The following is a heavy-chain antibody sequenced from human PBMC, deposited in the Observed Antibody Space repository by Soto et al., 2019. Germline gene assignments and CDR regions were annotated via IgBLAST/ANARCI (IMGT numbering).Heavy chain of an antibody. V-gene: IGHV1-18*01. CDR1: GYSFTRYG. CDR3: ARDKGFGESDV. Sequence: QVQLLQSGAEVKKPWASVKVSCKASGYSFTRYGISWVRQAPGQGLEWMGWISAYNGNTNYAQKLHGRVPRTTDTSTSTAYMELRSLRTDDTAVYYCARDKGFGESDVWGQGTTVTVSS. CDR2: ISAYNGNT. D-gene: IGHD3-10*01. J-gene: IGHJ6*02.